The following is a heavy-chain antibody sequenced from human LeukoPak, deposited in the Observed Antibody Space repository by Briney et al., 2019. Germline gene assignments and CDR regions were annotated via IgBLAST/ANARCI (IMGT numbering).Heavy chain of an antibody. Sequence: PGGSLRLSCAASGFTFNTYWMTWVRRAPGKGLEWVATIKEDSSEKYCVDSVRGRFTISRDNAENSLYLQMNSLRVEDTAVYYCARTTHTDYWGQGTLVTVSS. V-gene: IGHV3-7*01. D-gene: IGHD1-1*01. CDR1: GFTFNTYW. CDR2: IKEDSSEK. CDR3: ARTTHTDY. J-gene: IGHJ4*02.